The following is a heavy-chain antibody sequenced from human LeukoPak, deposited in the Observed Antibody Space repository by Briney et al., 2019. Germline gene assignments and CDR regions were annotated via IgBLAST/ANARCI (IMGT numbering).Heavy chain of an antibody. CDR2: ISGVGGTT. J-gene: IGHJ4*02. CDR3: AKRPVVLAAYANFDF. V-gene: IGHV3-23*01. D-gene: IGHD2-15*01. CDR1: GFTFSSYA. Sequence: GGSLSLSCAAAGFTFSSYAMSWVRQAAGGGLEWVSAISGVGGTTYYAGSVQGRFTVSRDNTQNTPYLQMNSLRAEDTAVYYCAKRPVVLAAYANFDFWGQGTLVTVSS.